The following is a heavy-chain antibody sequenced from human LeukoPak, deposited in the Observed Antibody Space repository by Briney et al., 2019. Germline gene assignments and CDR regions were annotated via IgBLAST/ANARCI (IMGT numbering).Heavy chain of an antibody. D-gene: IGHD3-22*01. CDR3: ARDPLGYYDSSGYYYVEGLFDY. V-gene: IGHV1-18*01. J-gene: IGHJ4*02. Sequence: GSSVKVSCEASGYTFTSYGISWVRQAPGQGLEWMGWISAYNGNTNYAQKLQGRVTMTTDTSTSTAYMELRSLRSDDTAVYYCARDPLGYYDSSGYYYVEGLFDYWGQGTLVTVSS. CDR1: GYTFTSYG. CDR2: ISAYNGNT.